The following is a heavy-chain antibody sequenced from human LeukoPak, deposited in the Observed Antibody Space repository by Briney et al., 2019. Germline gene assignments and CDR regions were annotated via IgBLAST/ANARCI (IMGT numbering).Heavy chain of an antibody. D-gene: IGHD5-24*01. CDR3: ARASDGAQADY. CDR1: GFTFDDYV. Sequence: GGSLRLSCAASGFTFDDYVMYWVRQAPGKGLEWISLISWDGGDTYYADSVKGRFTISRDNAKNTLYLQMNSLRAEDTAVYYCARASDGAQADYWGQGTLVTVSS. CDR2: ISWDGGDT. J-gene: IGHJ4*02. V-gene: IGHV3-43D*03.